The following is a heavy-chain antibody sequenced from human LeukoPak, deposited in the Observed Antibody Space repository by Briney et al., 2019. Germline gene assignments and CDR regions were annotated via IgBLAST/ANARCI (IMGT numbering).Heavy chain of an antibody. CDR2: ISAYNGNT. Sequence: ASVKVSCKASGYSFTDYYMHWVRQAPGQGLEWMGWISAYNGNTNYAQKLQGRVTMTTDTSTSTAYMELRSLRSDDTAVYYCARVPYDSSGYSFDYWGQGTLVTVSS. CDR3: ARVPYDSSGYSFDY. D-gene: IGHD3-22*01. J-gene: IGHJ4*02. V-gene: IGHV1-18*04. CDR1: GYSFTDYY.